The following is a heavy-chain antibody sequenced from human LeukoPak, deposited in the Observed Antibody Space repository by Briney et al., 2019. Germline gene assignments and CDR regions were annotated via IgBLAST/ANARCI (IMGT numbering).Heavy chain of an antibody. Sequence: PGGSLRLSCAASGFTFSSYAMNWVRQAPGKGLEWVSYISSSSSTIYYADSVKGRFTISRDNAKNSLYLQMNSLRAEDTAVYYCATQPYMVRGLTPIWGQGTMVTVSS. CDR3: ATQPYMVRGLTPI. D-gene: IGHD3-10*01. CDR2: ISSSSSTI. J-gene: IGHJ3*02. V-gene: IGHV3-48*04. CDR1: GFTFSSYA.